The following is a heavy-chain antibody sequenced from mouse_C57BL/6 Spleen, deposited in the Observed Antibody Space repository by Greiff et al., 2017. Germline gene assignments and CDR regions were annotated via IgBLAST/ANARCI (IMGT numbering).Heavy chain of an antibody. CDR2: INPNNGGT. CDR1: GYTFTDYN. J-gene: IGHJ1*03. Sequence: VQLKQSGPELVKPGASVKIPCKASGYTFTDYNMDWVKQSHGKSLEWIGDINPNNGGTNYNQKFKGKATLTVDKSSSTADMELRSLTSEDTAVYYGARSYGSSYWYFDVWGTGTTVTVSS. D-gene: IGHD1-1*01. V-gene: IGHV1-18*01. CDR3: ARSYGSSYWYFDV.